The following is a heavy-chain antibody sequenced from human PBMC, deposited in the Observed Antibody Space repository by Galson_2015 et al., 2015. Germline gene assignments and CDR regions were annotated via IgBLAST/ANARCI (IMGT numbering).Heavy chain of an antibody. J-gene: IGHJ6*02. CDR2: ISYDGSNK. V-gene: IGHV3-30*18. D-gene: IGHD6-19*01. CDR3: AKGTGYSSGPMDV. Sequence: SLRLSCAASGFTFSSYGMHWVRQAPGKGLEWVAVISYDGSNKYYADSVKGRFTISRDNSKNTLYLQMNSLRAEDTAVYYCAKGTGYSSGPMDVWGQGTTVTVSS. CDR1: GFTFSSYG.